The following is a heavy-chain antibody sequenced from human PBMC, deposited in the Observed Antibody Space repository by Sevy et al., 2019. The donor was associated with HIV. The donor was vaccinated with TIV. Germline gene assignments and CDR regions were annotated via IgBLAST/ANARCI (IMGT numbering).Heavy chain of an antibody. CDR1: GGSISSYY. V-gene: IGHV4-59*08. CDR3: ARHGLVYYYDSNGYFDD. CDR2: IHYTGST. Sequence: SETLSLTCTVSGGSISSYYWSWIRQPPGKGLEWIGYIHYTGSTNYNPSLKSRVTISVDTSKNQFSLKLSSVTAADKAVYYCARHGLVYYYDSNGYFDDWGQGTLVTVSS. D-gene: IGHD3-22*01. J-gene: IGHJ4*02.